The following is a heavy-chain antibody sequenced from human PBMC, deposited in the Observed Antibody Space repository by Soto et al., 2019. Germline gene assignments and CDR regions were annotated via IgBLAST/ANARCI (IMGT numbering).Heavy chain of an antibody. CDR1: GFTFNNYE. CDR2: ISNSETAI. V-gene: IGHV3-48*03. J-gene: IGHJ4*02. D-gene: IGHD1-1*01. Sequence: EVQLVESGGGLVQPGGSLRLSCAASGFTFNNYEMNWVRQAPGKGLEWIPYISNSETAIYYADSVKGRFTISRDNAKRSLYLQMNSLTVDDTAVYYCAREMPTNLPYFDLWGQGTLVTVSS. CDR3: AREMPTNLPYFDL.